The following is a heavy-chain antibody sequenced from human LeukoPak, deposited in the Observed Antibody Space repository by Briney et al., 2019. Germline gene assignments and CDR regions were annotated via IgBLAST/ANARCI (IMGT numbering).Heavy chain of an antibody. Sequence: GGSLRLSCAASGFTFSSYAMSSVRQAPGKGLEWVSAISGSGGSTYYADSVKGRFTISRDNSKNTPYLQMNSLRAEDTAVYYCAKWGLAAAAPFDYWGQGTLVTVSS. V-gene: IGHV3-23*01. J-gene: IGHJ4*02. CDR3: AKWGLAAAAPFDY. D-gene: IGHD6-13*01. CDR2: ISGSGGST. CDR1: GFTFSSYA.